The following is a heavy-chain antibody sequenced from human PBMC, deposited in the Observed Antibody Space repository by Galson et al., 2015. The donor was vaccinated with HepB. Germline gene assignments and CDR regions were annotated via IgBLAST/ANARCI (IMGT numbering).Heavy chain of an antibody. Sequence: SLRLSCAASGFTFSSYAMSWVRQAPGKGLEWVSAISGSGGSTYYADSVKGRFTISRDNSKNTLYLQMNSLRAEDTAVYYCAKGSGSYGGAFDYWGQGTLVTVSS. J-gene: IGHJ4*02. V-gene: IGHV3-23*01. CDR2: ISGSGGST. D-gene: IGHD1-26*01. CDR3: AKGSGSYGGAFDY. CDR1: GFTFSSYA.